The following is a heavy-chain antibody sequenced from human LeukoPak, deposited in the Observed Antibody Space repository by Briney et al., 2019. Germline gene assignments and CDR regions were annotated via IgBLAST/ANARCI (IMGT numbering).Heavy chain of an antibody. CDR2: IDSGGSDT. V-gene: IGHV3-74*01. CDR3: AREVYGVGDTPFDY. CDR1: GFTFSRHW. Sequence: GGSLRLSCAASGFTFSRHWMHWVRQAPGKGLVWVSRIDSGGSDTRYADFVGGRFTISRDNAKNTLYLQMNSLRVEDTAVYYCAREVYGVGDTPFDYWGQGTLVTVSS. J-gene: IGHJ4*02. D-gene: IGHD1-26*01.